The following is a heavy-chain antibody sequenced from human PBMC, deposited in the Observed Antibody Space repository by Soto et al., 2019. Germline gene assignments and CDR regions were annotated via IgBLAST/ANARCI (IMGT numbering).Heavy chain of an antibody. D-gene: IGHD7-27*01. CDR3: ARDLGLLKSLFDY. CDR2: ISVSGDNI. J-gene: IGHJ4*02. V-gene: IGHV3-21*01. Sequence: GGSLRLSCLASGFSFNNFNMNWIRLAPGRGLEWVASISVSGDNIYYGDSMQGRFTISRDNSKRSVFLDLNSLRVEDTTVYYCARDLGLLKSLFDYWGQGTLVTVSS. CDR1: GFSFNNFN.